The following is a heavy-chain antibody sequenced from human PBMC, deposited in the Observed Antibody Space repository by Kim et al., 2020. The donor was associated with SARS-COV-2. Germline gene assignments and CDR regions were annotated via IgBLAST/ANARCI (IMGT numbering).Heavy chain of an antibody. CDR3: ASIAYYYDSSGYYFSHEDAFDI. CDR1: GYSFTSYW. D-gene: IGHD3-22*01. Sequence: GESLKISCKGSGYSFTSYWIGWVRQMPGKGLEWMGIIYPGDSDTRYSPSFQGQVTISADKSISTAYLQWSSLKASDTAMYYCASIAYYYDSSGYYFSHEDAFDIWGQGTMVTVSS. CDR2: IYPGDSDT. V-gene: IGHV5-51*01. J-gene: IGHJ3*02.